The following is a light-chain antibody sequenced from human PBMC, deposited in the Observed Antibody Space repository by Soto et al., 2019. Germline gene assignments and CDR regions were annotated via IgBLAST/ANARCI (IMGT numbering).Light chain of an antibody. J-gene: IGLJ2*01. Sequence: QSVLTQPPSVSGAPGQRGTISCTGSSSNIGTGYDVHWYQQLPGTAPKLLIYGNSNRPSWVPDRFSGSKSGTSASLAITGLQAEDEADYYCQSYDSNLSFVFGGGTKLTVL. CDR3: QSYDSNLSFV. CDR1: SSNIGTGYD. CDR2: GNS. V-gene: IGLV1-40*01.